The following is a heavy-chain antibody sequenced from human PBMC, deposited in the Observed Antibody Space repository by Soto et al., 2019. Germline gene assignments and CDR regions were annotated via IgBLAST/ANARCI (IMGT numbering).Heavy chain of an antibody. V-gene: IGHV4-39*01. CDR3: VRHQSHSSSYVDP. D-gene: IGHD6-13*01. CDR1: GGSISSSSYY. Sequence: QLQLQESGPGLVKPSETLSLTCTVSGGSISSSSYYWGWIRQPPGKGLEWIGSIYYSGSTYYNPSLKSRVTISVDTSKNQFSLKLSSVTAADTAVYYCVRHQSHSSSYVDPWGQGTLVTVSS. CDR2: IYYSGST. J-gene: IGHJ5*02.